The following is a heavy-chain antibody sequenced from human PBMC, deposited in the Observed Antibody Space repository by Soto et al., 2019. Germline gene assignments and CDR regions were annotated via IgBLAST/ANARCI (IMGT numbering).Heavy chain of an antibody. CDR3: ARDAVAGTYNWFDP. Sequence: ASVKVSCKASGGTFSSYAISWVRQAPGQGLEWMGGIIPIFGTANYAQKFQGRVTITADESTSTAYMELSSLRSEDTAVYYCARDAVAGTYNWFDPWGQGTLVTVSS. CDR2: IIPIFGTA. D-gene: IGHD6-19*01. V-gene: IGHV1-69*13. CDR1: GGTFSSYA. J-gene: IGHJ5*02.